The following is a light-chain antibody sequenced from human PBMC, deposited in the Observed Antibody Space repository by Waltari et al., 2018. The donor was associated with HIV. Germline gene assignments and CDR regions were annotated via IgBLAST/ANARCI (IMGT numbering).Light chain of an antibody. CDR2: GAS. CDR1: QTISSY. Sequence: DIQLTQSPSSLSASVGDRVTITCRASQTISSYLNWYQQKLGKAPKLLIYGASSLQSGVPSRFSGSGSGTAFTLTISSLQHEDFATYYCQQSFSTPWTFGQGTKVEIK. CDR3: QQSFSTPWT. J-gene: IGKJ1*01. V-gene: IGKV1-39*01.